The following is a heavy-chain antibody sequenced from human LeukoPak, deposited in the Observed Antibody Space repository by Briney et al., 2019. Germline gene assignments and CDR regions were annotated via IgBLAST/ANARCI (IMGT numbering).Heavy chain of an antibody. J-gene: IGHJ4*02. CDR3: ARLLYDSSGYHDY. V-gene: IGHV4-59*08. CDR2: IYYSGST. D-gene: IGHD3-22*01. CDR1: GGSISRYY. Sequence: ETLSHTCIVAGGSISRYYWSWIRQPPGKGLEWIGYIYYSGSTNYNPSLKSRVTISVDTSKNQFSLKLSSVTAADTAVYYCARLLYDSSGYHDYWGQGTLVTVSS.